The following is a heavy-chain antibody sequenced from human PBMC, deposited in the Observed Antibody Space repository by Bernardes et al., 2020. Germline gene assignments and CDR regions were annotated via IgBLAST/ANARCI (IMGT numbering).Heavy chain of an antibody. CDR3: ARGNRASGRPGGILYHYYYMDV. Sequence: GGSLRLSCAASGFTSSSYWMPWVRQAPGKGLVWVSHINIAETSTTYADSVKGRFTISRDNARNTLYLQMNSLRAEDTAVYYCARGNRASGRPGGILYHYYYMDVWGKGTTVTVSS. CDR1: GFTSSSYW. V-gene: IGHV3-74*01. CDR2: INIAETST. D-gene: IGHD6-6*01. J-gene: IGHJ6*03.